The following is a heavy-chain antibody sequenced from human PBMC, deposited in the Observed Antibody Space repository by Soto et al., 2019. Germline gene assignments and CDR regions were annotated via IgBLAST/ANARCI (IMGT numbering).Heavy chain of an antibody. CDR3: ARVRITIFGVVGASFDP. CDR2: INHSGST. D-gene: IGHD3-3*01. J-gene: IGHJ5*02. CDR1: GGSFSGYY. Sequence: SETLSLTCAVYGGSFSGYYWSWIRQPPGKGLEWIGEINHSGSTNYNPSLKSRVTISVDTSKNQFSLKLSSVTAADTAVYYCARVRITIFGVVGASFDPRGQGTLVTVSS. V-gene: IGHV4-34*01.